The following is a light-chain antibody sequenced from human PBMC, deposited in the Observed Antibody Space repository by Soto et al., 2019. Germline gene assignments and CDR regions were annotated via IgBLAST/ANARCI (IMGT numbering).Light chain of an antibody. CDR2: EVS. CDR1: SSDVGSYNL. CDR3: CSYAGSSTFYV. V-gene: IGLV2-23*02. Sequence: QSALTQPASVSGSPGQSITMSCTGTSSDVGSYNLVSWYQQQPGKAPKLRIYEVSKRPSGVSNRFSGSKSGNTASLTISGLQAEDEAHYYCCSYAGSSTFYVFGTGTKLTVL. J-gene: IGLJ1*01.